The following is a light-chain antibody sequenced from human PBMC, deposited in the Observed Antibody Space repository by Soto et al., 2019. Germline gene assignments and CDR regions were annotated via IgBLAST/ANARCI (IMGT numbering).Light chain of an antibody. CDR2: GAS. Sequence: VMTQYPATLSLSPGERVTLSCRASQSVRSNLAWYQQKPGHSPRILIYGASTRATGIPASFIGSVSGTAFTITISSLQSEDFAVYYCQHYNNWPPITFGQVTRLAIK. CDR3: QHYNNWPPIT. V-gene: IGKV3-15*01. CDR1: QSVRSN. J-gene: IGKJ5*01.